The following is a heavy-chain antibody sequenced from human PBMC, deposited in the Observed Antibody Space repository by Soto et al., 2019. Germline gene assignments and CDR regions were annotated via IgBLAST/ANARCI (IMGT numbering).Heavy chain of an antibody. CDR1: GITFSRYA. CDR3: ARERAHMDYLDY. CDR2: ISNDGALK. V-gene: IGHV3-30-3*01. J-gene: IGHJ4*02. Sequence: QVQLVESGGGVVPPGRSLRLSCAASGITFSRYAMHWVRQAPGKGLEWVAVISNDGALKFYADSVKGRFTISRDNSKSTLYLQMDSMRADDTAVYYCARERAHMDYLDYWGQGTLLTVSS.